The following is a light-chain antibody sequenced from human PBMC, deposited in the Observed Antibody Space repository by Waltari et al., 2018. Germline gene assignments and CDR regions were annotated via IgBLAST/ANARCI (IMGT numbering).Light chain of an antibody. CDR2: RST. CDR3: AAWDSRLSAWL. J-gene: IGLJ3*02. Sequence: QAGLTQPPSVSKGLGQTATPTCRGNAANVGNEGALWPQQYPGHPPKLLAHRSTKRPSGVSERFSASRSGDTASLNIDGLQTDDEADYHCAAWDSRLSAWLFGGGTKLTVL. CDR1: AANVGNEG. V-gene: IGLV10-54*04.